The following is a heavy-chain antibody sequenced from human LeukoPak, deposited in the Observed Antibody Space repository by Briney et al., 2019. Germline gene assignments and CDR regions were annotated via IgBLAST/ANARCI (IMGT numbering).Heavy chain of an antibody. CDR2: IYTSGDT. CDR1: GGSVTRGAYS. Sequence: SETLSLTCTVSGGSVTRGAYSWTWIRQPVGKGLEWIGRIYTSGDTKYNPSLKSRVTISVGASNNQFPLKLTSVTAADTAVYYCASGDYGAGSPVMRYWGHGTLVVVSS. D-gene: IGHD3-10*01. CDR3: ASGDYGAGSPVMRY. V-gene: IGHV4-61*02. J-gene: IGHJ4*01.